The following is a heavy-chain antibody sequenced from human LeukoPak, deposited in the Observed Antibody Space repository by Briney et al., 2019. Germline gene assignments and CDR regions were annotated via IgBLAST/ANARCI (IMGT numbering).Heavy chain of an antibody. J-gene: IGHJ4*02. V-gene: IGHV4-4*07. Sequence: SETLSLTCTVSGGSISSYYWSWIRQPAGKGLEWIGRIYTSGRTNYNPSLKSRVTMSVDTSKNQFSLKLSSVTAADTAVYYCARDHIAVAGTYFDYWGQGTLVTVSS. CDR3: ARDHIAVAGTYFDY. CDR2: IYTSGRT. D-gene: IGHD6-19*01. CDR1: GGSISSYY.